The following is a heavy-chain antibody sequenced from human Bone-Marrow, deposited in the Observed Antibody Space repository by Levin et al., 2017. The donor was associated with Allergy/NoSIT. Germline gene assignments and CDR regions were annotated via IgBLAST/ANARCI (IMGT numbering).Heavy chain of an antibody. V-gene: IGHV3-23*01. CDR3: AKAFGFSRSGIDS. J-gene: IGHJ4*02. CDR2: VDSGGGGT. D-gene: IGHD3-10*01. Sequence: GESLKISCGASGFPFNNYAMSWVRQTPGKGLEWVSGVDSGGGGTYYADSVKGRFTISRDNSRNTLYLQMDSMRGDDTAIYYCAKAFGFSRSGIDSWGQGTLVTVSS. CDR1: GFPFNNYA.